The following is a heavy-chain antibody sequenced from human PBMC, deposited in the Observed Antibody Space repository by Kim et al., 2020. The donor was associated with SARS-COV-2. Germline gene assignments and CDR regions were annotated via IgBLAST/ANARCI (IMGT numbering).Heavy chain of an antibody. V-gene: IGHV3-21*01. D-gene: IGHD6-19*01. Sequence: GGSLRLSCAASGFTFSSYSMNWVRQAPGKGLEWVSSISSSSSYIYYADSVKGRFTISRDNAKNSLYLQMNSLRAEDTAVYYCARDTLYSSGWWNGMDVWGQGTTVTVSS. J-gene: IGHJ6*02. CDR3: ARDTLYSSGWWNGMDV. CDR1: GFTFSSYS. CDR2: ISSSSSYI.